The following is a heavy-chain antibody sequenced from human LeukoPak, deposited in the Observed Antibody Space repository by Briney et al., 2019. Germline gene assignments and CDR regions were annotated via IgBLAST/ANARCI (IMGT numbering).Heavy chain of an antibody. D-gene: IGHD3-22*01. V-gene: IGHV3-33*01. J-gene: IGHJ3*02. CDR2: IWYDGSNK. CDR3: AREVAYYDSSGYHPEAFDI. CDR1: GFTFSSYG. Sequence: GGSLRLSCAASGFTFSSYGMHWVRQAPGKGLEWVAVIWYDGSNKYYADSVKGRFTISRDNSKNTLYLQMNSLRAEDTAVYYCAREVAYYDSSGYHPEAFDIWGQGTMVTVPS.